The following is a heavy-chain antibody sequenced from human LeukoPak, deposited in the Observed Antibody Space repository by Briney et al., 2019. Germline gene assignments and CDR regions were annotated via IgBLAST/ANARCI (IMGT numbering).Heavy chain of an antibody. CDR3: AKDFKYSSGWYVGYYFDY. CDR2: ISGSGGST. D-gene: IGHD6-13*01. V-gene: IGHV3-23*01. Sequence: PGGSLRLSCAASGFTFSSYAMSWVRQAPGKGLEWVSAISGSGGSTYHADSVKGRFTIFRDNSKNTLYLQMNSLRAEDTAVYYCAKDFKYSSGWYVGYYFDYWGQGTLVTVSS. CDR1: GFTFSSYA. J-gene: IGHJ4*02.